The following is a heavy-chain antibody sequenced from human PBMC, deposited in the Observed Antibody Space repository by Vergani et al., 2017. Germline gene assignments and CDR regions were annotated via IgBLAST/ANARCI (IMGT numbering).Heavy chain of an antibody. CDR2: ISSNGGST. CDR1: GFTFDGYA. D-gene: IGHD5-18*01. V-gene: IGHV3-64D*06. J-gene: IGHJ4*02. Sequence: EVQLVESGGGLVQPGRSLRLSCAASGFTFDGYAMHWVRQAPGKGLEYVSAISSNGGSTYYADSVKGRFTISRDNSTNTLYLQMSSLRAEDTAVSYCVEDRGYSYRFDYWGQGTLVTVSS. CDR3: VEDRGYSYRFDY.